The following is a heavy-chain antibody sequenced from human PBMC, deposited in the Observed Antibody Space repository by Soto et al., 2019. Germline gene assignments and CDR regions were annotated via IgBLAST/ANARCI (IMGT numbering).Heavy chain of an antibody. Sequence: ASVQVSCLTSGYTFTNYGFSWVRQAPGQGLEWMAWISPYNGNTDYAQKFQGRVTMTADTSTNTAYMELRSLTSDDTAIYYGANDGGVLRVHAAFDYWAQGTQVTVSS. D-gene: IGHD2-8*02. CDR3: ANDGGVLRVHAAFDY. J-gene: IGHJ4*02. V-gene: IGHV1-18*01. CDR1: GYTFTNYG. CDR2: ISPYNGNT.